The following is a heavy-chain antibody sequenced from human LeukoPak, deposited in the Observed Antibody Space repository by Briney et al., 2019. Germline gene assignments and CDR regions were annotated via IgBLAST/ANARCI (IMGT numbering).Heavy chain of an antibody. V-gene: IGHV3-7*03. D-gene: IGHD6-6*01. CDR2: IKQDETEK. CDR1: GFTFSNFW. J-gene: IGHJ5*01. CDR3: VRWSRSLWFDP. Sequence: GGSLRLSCTASGFTFSNFWMGWVRQAPGKGLEWVANIKQDETEKFYLGSVKGRFTISRDNAKNSLYLQMNSLRAEDTAVYYCVRWSRSLWFDPWGRGTLATVSS.